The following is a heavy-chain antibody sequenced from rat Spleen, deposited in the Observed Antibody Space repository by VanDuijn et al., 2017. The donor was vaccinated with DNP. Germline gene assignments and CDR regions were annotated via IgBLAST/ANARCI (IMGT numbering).Heavy chain of an antibody. J-gene: IGHJ2*01. CDR3: VRWNSGHFDY. D-gene: IGHD4-3*01. CDR2: IIYDGSRT. Sequence: EVQLVESGGGLVQPGRSLKLSCATSGFTFSDYYMAWVRQAPKRGLGWVATIIYDGSRTYYRDSVKGRFTISRDDAKSTLYLQMNSLRSEDMATYYCVRWNSGHFDYWGQGVMVPVSS. V-gene: IGHV5-22*01. CDR1: GFTFSDYY.